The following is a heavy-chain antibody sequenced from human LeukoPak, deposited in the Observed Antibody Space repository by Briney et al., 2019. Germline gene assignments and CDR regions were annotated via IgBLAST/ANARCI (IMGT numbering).Heavy chain of an antibody. CDR3: AKDSHMVRGVKYYFDY. D-gene: IGHD3-10*01. V-gene: IGHV1-8*03. CDR2: MNPNSGNT. Sequence: GASVKVSCKASGYTFTSYDINWVRQATGQGLEWMGWMNPNSGNTGYAQKFQGRVTITRNTSISTAYMELSSLRSEDTAVYYCAKDSHMVRGVKYYFDYWGQGTLVTVSS. CDR1: GYTFTSYD. J-gene: IGHJ4*02.